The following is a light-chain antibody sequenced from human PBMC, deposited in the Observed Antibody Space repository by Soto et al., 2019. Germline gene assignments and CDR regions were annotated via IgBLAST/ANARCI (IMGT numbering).Light chain of an antibody. Sequence: DVVMTQSPLSLPVTLGQPASISCRSSQGLVYSDGNTYLNWFQQRPGQAPRSLIYKVSNRDSVVPDRFSGNVSGTDLTLKISRVETEDVRVSYCMQGTHWPYTFGQGTKLEIK. J-gene: IGKJ2*01. CDR1: QGLVYSDGNTY. V-gene: IGKV2-30*01. CDR2: KVS. CDR3: MQGTHWPYT.